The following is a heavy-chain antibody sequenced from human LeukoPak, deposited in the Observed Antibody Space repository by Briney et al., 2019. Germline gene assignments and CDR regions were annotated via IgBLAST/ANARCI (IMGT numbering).Heavy chain of an antibody. Sequence: GSLRLSCAASGFTFSNYAMSWVRQAPGRGLDWVSSIDKRGGRTFYADSVKGRFTFSRDNSRNTLYLQVNSLRVEDTAVYYCAKHLQKMSESADRFSPFDYWGQGTLVSVSS. CDR2: IDKRGGRT. J-gene: IGHJ4*02. CDR1: GFTFSNYA. V-gene: IGHV3-23*01. CDR3: AKHLQKMSESADRFSPFDY. D-gene: IGHD3-16*02.